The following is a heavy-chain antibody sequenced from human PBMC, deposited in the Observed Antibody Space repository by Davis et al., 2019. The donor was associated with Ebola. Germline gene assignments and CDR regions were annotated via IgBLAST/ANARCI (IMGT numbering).Heavy chain of an antibody. CDR2: INWNGGSS. Sequence: PGGSLRLSCGASGFTFDDYAMTWVRQAPGKGLEWVSGINWNGGSSGYADSVKGRFTISRDNAKNTLYLQMDSLRAEDTAVFYCVRDSIEGATTFDYWGQGTLVTVSS. D-gene: IGHD1-26*01. V-gene: IGHV3-20*04. CDR1: GFTFDDYA. J-gene: IGHJ4*02. CDR3: VRDSIEGATTFDY.